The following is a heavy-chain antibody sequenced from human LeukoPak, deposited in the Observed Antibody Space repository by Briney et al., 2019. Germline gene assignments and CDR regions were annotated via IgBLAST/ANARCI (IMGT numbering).Heavy chain of an antibody. J-gene: IGHJ6*02. V-gene: IGHV3-23*01. CDR1: GFTFSSYA. CDR2: ISGSGGST. Sequence: PGGSLRLSCAASGFTFSSYAMSWVRQAPGKGLEWVSAISGSGGSTYYADSVKGRFTISRDNSKNTLYLQMNSLRAEDTAVYYCAKDRDRYDFWSGYSENGTDVWGQGTTVTVSS. CDR3: AKDRDRYDFWSGYSENGTDV. D-gene: IGHD3-3*01.